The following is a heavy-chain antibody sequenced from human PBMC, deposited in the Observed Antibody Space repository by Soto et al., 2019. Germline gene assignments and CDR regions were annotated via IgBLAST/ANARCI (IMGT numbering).Heavy chain of an antibody. CDR1: GFSFKHYA. V-gene: IGHV3-23*01. CDR3: AKDPNGDYVGAFDI. Sequence: EVHLLESGGGLVQPGGSLRLSCAASGFSFKHYAMSWVRQAPGKGPEWVSGINAAGGRTYYADSVKGRFTISRDNSMATLYLQMSSLRAEDTALYYCAKDPNGDYVGAFDIWGQGTVVVVSS. D-gene: IGHD4-17*01. CDR2: INAAGGRT. J-gene: IGHJ3*02.